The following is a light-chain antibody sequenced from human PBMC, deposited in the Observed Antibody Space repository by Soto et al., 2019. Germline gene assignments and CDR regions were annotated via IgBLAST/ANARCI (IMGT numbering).Light chain of an antibody. CDR2: KAS. CDR1: QSISSW. Sequence: DIQMTQSPSTLSASVGDRVTITCRASQSISSWLAWYQQEPGKAPKILIYKASSLESGVPSRFSCSGSGTEFTLSISILQPDDFATYYCQQYNSYPITFGQGTRLEIK. V-gene: IGKV1-5*03. CDR3: QQYNSYPIT. J-gene: IGKJ5*01.